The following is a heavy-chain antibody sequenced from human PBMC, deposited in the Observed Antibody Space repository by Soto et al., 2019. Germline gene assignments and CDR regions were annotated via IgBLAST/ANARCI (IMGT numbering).Heavy chain of an antibody. D-gene: IGHD2-8*02. CDR2: IFPGDSDT. J-gene: IGHJ3*01. CDR1: GYNFANYW. CDR3: AAGYSTGLDAFDL. Sequence: PVGSLKISCNGSGYNFANYWIGWGRQVPGKGLEWMGMIFPGDSDTKNSPSLQGQITMSVDKSNSSAYLQWRSLKASDTAMYYCAAGYSTGLDAFDLWGQGTLVTVSS. V-gene: IGHV5-51*01.